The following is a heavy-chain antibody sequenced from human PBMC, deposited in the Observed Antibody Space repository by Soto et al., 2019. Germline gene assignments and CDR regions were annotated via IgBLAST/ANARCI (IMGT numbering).Heavy chain of an antibody. V-gene: IGHV4-39*01. CDR2: IYYSGST. D-gene: IGHD6-13*01. Sequence: QLQLQESGPGLVKPSETLSLTCTVSGGSISSSSFHWGWIRQPPGKGLEWIGSIYYSGSTYYSPSLKSRVPISVDTSKTQSSLKLSSVTAADTAVYYCARRERAAGTDWWFDPWGQGTLVTVSS. CDR3: ARRERAAGTDWWFDP. CDR1: GGSISSSSFH. J-gene: IGHJ5*02.